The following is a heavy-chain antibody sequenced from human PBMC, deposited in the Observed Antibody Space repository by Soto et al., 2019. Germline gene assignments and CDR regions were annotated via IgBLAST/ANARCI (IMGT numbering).Heavy chain of an antibody. V-gene: IGHV1-8*01. J-gene: IGHJ4*02. CDR2: MNPNSGNT. CDR3: ARGLGTYDFWSGYYLY. Sequence: QVRLVQSGAEVKKPGASVKVSCKASGYTFTSYDINWVRQATGQGLEWMGWMNPNSGNTGYAQKFQGRVTMTRNTSISTAYMELSSLRSEDTAVYYCARGLGTYDFWSGYYLYWGQGTLVTVSS. CDR1: GYTFTSYD. D-gene: IGHD3-3*01.